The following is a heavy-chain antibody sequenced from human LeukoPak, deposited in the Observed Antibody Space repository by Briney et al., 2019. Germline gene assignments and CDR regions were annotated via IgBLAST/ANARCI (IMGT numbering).Heavy chain of an antibody. Sequence: GGSLRLSCAASGFTFSSYSMNWVRQAPGKGLEWVSYISSSSSTIYYADSAKGRFTISRDNAKNSLYLQMYSLRAEDTAVYYCARIYYYDSSGYYPMDYWGQGTLVTVSS. V-gene: IGHV3-48*01. CDR1: GFTFSSYS. CDR3: ARIYYYDSSGYYPMDY. D-gene: IGHD3-22*01. CDR2: ISSSSSTI. J-gene: IGHJ4*02.